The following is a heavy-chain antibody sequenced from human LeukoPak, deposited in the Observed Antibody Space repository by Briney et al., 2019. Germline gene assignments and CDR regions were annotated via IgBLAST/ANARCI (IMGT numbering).Heavy chain of an antibody. CDR1: GGPITSSAYY. CDR2: IYNNGDT. V-gene: IGHV4-39*01. CDR3: TSRGFRLPLDAFDV. D-gene: IGHD5-24*01. Sequence: TSETLSLTCTVSGGPITSSAYYWVWVRQSPGRGLEWLGSIYNNGDTYYNPSFESRATIAIETSKNQFSLKMTSVTAADTAAYYCTSRGFRLPLDAFDVWGQGTRVAVSS. J-gene: IGHJ3*01.